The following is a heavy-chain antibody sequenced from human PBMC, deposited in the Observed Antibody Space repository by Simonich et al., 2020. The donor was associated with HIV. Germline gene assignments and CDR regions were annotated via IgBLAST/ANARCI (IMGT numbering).Heavy chain of an antibody. CDR1: GFSLSTSGVG. Sequence: QITLKESGPTLVKPTQTLTLTCTFSGFSLSTSGVGVGWIRQPPGKALELLAPIYWEDDKRYRPSLKSRLTITKDTSKNPVVLTMTNMDPVDTATYYCARRRVFRIAAAGFDYWGQGTLVTVSS. CDR2: IYWEDDK. J-gene: IGHJ4*02. D-gene: IGHD6-13*01. V-gene: IGHV2-5*02. CDR3: ARRRVFRIAAAGFDY.